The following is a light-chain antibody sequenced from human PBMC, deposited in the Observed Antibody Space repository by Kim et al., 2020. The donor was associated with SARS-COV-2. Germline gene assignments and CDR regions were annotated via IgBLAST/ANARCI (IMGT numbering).Light chain of an antibody. Sequence: APGERATLSCRASQTVTSNYLAWYQQKPGQAPRLLIYGASSRATGIPDRVSGSGSGTDFTLTISRLEPEDFAVYYCQQYGSSPATFGQGTKVDIK. V-gene: IGKV3-20*01. CDR3: QQYGSSPAT. J-gene: IGKJ1*01. CDR2: GAS. CDR1: QTVTSNY.